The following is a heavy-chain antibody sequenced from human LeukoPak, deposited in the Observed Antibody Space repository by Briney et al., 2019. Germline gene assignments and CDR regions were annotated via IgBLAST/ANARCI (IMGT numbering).Heavy chain of an antibody. Sequence: SETLSLTCSVSGGSISGNFWSCIRQPPGKGLEWIGYIYSSGSTNYNPSLKSRVTISVDTSKNQFSLKLTSVTAADTAVYYCAKSNGYGLVDIWGQGTMVTVSS. J-gene: IGHJ3*02. V-gene: IGHV4-59*01. CDR1: GGSISGNF. CDR3: AKSNGYGLVDI. D-gene: IGHD3-10*01. CDR2: IYSSGST.